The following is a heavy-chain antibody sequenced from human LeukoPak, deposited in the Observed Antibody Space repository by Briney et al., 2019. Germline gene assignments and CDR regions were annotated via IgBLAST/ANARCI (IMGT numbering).Heavy chain of an antibody. J-gene: IGHJ4*02. V-gene: IGHV4-30-2*01. Sequence: PSETLSHTCAVSGVSITSDTYCWSWIRQPPGKGLEWIGYILHSGSTYYNPSLKSRVTISIDTSKSQFSLKLSSVTAADTAVYYCARTRDFWSGYIDYWGQGTLVTVSS. CDR1: GVSITSDTYC. CDR2: ILHSGST. CDR3: ARTRDFWSGYIDY. D-gene: IGHD3-3*01.